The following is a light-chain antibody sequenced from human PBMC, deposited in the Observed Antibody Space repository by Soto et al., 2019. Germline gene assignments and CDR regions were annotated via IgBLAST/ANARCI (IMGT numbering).Light chain of an antibody. V-gene: IGKV1-39*01. CDR1: QSIANY. CDR2: AAS. CDR3: QQYSSFSRT. J-gene: IGKJ1*01. Sequence: DIQMTQSPSSLSASVGDRVTITCRASQSIANYLNWYQQKPGTAPKLLIFAASSLQSGVPSRFSGSGSGTEFSLTISSLQPDDFATFYCQQYSSFSRTFGQGTKVDIK.